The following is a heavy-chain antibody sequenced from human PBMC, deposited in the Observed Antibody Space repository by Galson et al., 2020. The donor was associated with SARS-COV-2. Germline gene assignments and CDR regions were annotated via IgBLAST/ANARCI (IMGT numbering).Heavy chain of an antibody. V-gene: IGHV4-59*08. D-gene: IGHD3-3*01. Sequence: SETLSLTCTVSGGSMSNYYWNWIRQSPGKGLEWIGYIYDSGATHYNPSLKSRISISLDTSKNQFSLKLRSVTAADTALYYCARQGGGIFGAARIDYWGQGTLITVSS. J-gene: IGHJ4*02. CDR1: GGSMSNYY. CDR2: IYDSGAT. CDR3: ARQGGGIFGAARIDY.